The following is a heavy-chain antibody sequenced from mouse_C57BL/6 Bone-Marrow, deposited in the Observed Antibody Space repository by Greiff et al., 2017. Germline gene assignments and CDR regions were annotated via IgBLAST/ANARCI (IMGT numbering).Heavy chain of an antibody. D-gene: IGHD2-13*01. CDR3: ARDGDHPYWDFDV. Sequence: VQLQQSGAELVKPGASVKLSCQASGYTFTSYWMHWVKQRPGQGLEWIGMIHPNSGSTNYHEKFKSKATLTVYKSSSTAYLQRSSCTSEDSAVYYCARDGDHPYWDFDVGGTGTTVTVSS. J-gene: IGHJ1*03. V-gene: IGHV1-64*01. CDR1: GYTFTSYW. CDR2: IHPNSGST.